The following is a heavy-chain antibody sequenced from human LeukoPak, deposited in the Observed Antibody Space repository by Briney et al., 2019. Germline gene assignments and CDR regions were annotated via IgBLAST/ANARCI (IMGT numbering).Heavy chain of an antibody. Sequence: GASVKVSCKASGYTFTGYYMHWVRQAPGQGLEWMGWINPNSGGTNYAQKFQGRVTMTRDTSISTAYMELSRLRSDDTAVYYCARGRVYGGVHNWFDPWGQGTLVTVSS. V-gene: IGHV1-2*02. CDR1: GYTFTGYY. D-gene: IGHD4-23*01. CDR3: ARGRVYGGVHNWFDP. CDR2: INPNSGGT. J-gene: IGHJ5*02.